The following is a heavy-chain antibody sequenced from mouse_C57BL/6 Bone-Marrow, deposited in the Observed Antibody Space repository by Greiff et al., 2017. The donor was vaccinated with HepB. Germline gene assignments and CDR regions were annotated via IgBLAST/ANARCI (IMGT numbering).Heavy chain of an antibody. V-gene: IGHV3-6*01. CDR3: AREDGYEIYYAMDY. CDR2: ISYDGSN. Sequence: EVQLVESGPGLVKPSQSLSLTCSVSGYSITSGYYWNWIRQFPGNKLKWMGYISYDGSNNYNPSLKNRIYITRDTSKNQFFLKLNSVTTEDTATYYCAREDGYEIYYAMDYWGQGTSVTVSS. CDR1: GYSITSGYY. J-gene: IGHJ4*01. D-gene: IGHD2-2*01.